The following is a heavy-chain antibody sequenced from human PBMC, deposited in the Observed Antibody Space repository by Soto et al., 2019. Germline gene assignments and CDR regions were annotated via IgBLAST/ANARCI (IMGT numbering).Heavy chain of an antibody. CDR2: VSASGSIT. D-gene: IGHD2-15*01. V-gene: IGHV3-23*01. Sequence: GSLRHSCGDSGFTFSSYDLDWVRQAPGKGLEWVSGVSASGSITSYADSAKGRFTISRDNAKNTVFLQMTGLRAEDTAVYFCAKGDCSGGRCYRGFDYWGQGTLVTVSS. J-gene: IGHJ4*02. CDR3: AKGDCSGGRCYRGFDY. CDR1: GFTFSSYD.